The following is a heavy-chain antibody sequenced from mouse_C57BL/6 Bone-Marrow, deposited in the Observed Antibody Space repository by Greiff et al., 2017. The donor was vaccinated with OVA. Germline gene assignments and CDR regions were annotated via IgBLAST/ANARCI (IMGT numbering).Heavy chain of an antibody. Sequence: VQLQQSGAELVKPGASVKISCKASGYTFTDYYINWVKQRPGQGLEWIGKIGPGSGSTYYNEKFKGKATLTADKSSSTAYMQLSSLTAEDAAVYFCARSGYYGPFAMDYWGQGTSVTVSS. D-gene: IGHD1-1*01. CDR1: GYTFTDYY. CDR2: IGPGSGST. V-gene: IGHV1-77*01. J-gene: IGHJ4*01. CDR3: ARSGYYGPFAMDY.